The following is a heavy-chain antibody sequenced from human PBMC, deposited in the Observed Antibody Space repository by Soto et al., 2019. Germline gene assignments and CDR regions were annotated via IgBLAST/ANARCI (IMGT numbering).Heavy chain of an antibody. J-gene: IGHJ4*02. CDR2: ISGSGGST. V-gene: IGHV3-23*01. D-gene: IGHD3-3*02. Sequence: GGSLKLSCAASGFTFSSYAMSWVRQAPGKGLEWVSAISGSGGSTYYADSVKGRFTISRDNSKNTLYLQMNSLRAEDTAVYYCAKDTFSRGIHYYFDYWGQGTLVTVSS. CDR3: AKDTFSRGIHYYFDY. CDR1: GFTFSSYA.